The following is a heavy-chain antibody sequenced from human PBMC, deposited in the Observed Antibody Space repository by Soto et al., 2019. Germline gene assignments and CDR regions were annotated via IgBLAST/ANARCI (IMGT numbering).Heavy chain of an antibody. J-gene: IGHJ4*02. CDR1: GYSFTSYW. CDR2: IYPGDSDP. Sequence: GESLKISCKASGYSFTSYWIGWVRQMPGKGLEWMGSIYPGDSDPRYSPSFQGQVTISADESISTAYLQWSSLKASDTAVYYCARDYYKYYDSSGYYRSPAYWGQGTLVTVSS. D-gene: IGHD3-22*01. CDR3: ARDYYKYYDSSGYYRSPAY. V-gene: IGHV5-51*01.